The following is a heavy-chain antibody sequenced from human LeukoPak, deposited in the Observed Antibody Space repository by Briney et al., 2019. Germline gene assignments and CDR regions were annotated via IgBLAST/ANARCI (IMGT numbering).Heavy chain of an antibody. D-gene: IGHD3-10*01. CDR1: GFTFSSYA. V-gene: IGHV3-64*01. J-gene: IGHJ4*02. CDR2: ISSNGGST. CDR3: ARDGGGSGSYYNVFLDY. Sequence: GGSLTLSCAPSGFTFSSYAMHWVRQALGKGLEYVSAISSNGGSTYYANSVKGRLTISRDNSKNTLYLQMGSLRAEDMAVYYCARDGGGSGSYYNVFLDYWGQGTLVTVSS.